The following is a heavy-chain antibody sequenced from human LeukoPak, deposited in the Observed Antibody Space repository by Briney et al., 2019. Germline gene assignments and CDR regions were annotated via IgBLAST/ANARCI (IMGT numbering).Heavy chain of an antibody. D-gene: IGHD2-2*01. Sequence: GGSLRLSCAASGFTFSSYAMPWVRQAPGKGLEWVSAISGSGDSTYYADSVKGRFTISRDNSKNTLYLQMNSLRAEDTAVYYCANMRRGSTSFPFDPWGQGTLVTVSS. J-gene: IGHJ5*02. CDR2: ISGSGDST. CDR3: ANMRRGSTSFPFDP. CDR1: GFTFSSYA. V-gene: IGHV3-23*01.